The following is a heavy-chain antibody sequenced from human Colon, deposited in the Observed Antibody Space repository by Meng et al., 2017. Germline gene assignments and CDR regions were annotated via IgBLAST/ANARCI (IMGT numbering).Heavy chain of an antibody. CDR3: ARGASDYDFDY. J-gene: IGHJ4*02. CDR2: IYYSGST. CDR1: GGSVSSGSYY. V-gene: IGHV4-61*01. D-gene: IGHD3-22*01. Sequence: QGPQQEAGPGRVRPAETLSLTCTVSGGSVSSGSYYWSWIRQPPGEGLEWIGYIYYSGSTNYNPSLKSRVTISVDTSKNQFSLKLSSVTAADTAVYYCARGASDYDFDYWGQGTLVTVSS.